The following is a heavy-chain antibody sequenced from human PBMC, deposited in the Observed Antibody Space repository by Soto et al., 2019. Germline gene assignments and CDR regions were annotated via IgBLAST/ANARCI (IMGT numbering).Heavy chain of an antibody. Sequence: SETLSLTCTVSGGSISSSSYYWGWIRQPPGKGLEWIGSIYYSGSTYYNPSLKSRVTISVDTSKNQFSLKLSSVTAADTAVYYCARREYSSSWYDYWGQGTLVTVSS. CDR2: IYYSGST. V-gene: IGHV4-39*01. CDR1: GGSISSSSYY. D-gene: IGHD6-13*01. J-gene: IGHJ4*02. CDR3: ARREYSSSWYDY.